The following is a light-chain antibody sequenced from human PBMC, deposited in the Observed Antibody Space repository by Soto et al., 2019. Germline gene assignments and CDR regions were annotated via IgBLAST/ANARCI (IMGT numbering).Light chain of an antibody. J-gene: IGLJ1*01. CDR3: CSYAGGPLDV. V-gene: IGLV2-11*01. CDR1: SSDVGGYNY. Sequence: QSALTQPRSVSGSPGQSITISCTGTSSDVGGYNYVSWYQQHPGKAPKVMIYDVSERPSGVPDRFSGSKTGNTASLTISGLLVEDEADYYCCSYAGGPLDVLGTRTKLTVL. CDR2: DVS.